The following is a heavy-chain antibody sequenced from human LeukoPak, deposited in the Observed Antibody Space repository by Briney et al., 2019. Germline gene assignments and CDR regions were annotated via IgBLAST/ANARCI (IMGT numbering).Heavy chain of an antibody. CDR1: GFTFSSYE. CDR2: ISGSGGST. Sequence: GGSLRLSCAASGFTFSSYEMNWVRQAPGKGLEWVSAISGSGGSTYYADSVKGRFTISRDNSKNTLYLQMNSLRAEDTAVYYCAKRGYCSGVSCNYYYYYGMDVWGQGTTVTVSS. CDR3: AKRGYCSGVSCNYYYYYGMDV. D-gene: IGHD2-15*01. V-gene: IGHV3-23*01. J-gene: IGHJ6*02.